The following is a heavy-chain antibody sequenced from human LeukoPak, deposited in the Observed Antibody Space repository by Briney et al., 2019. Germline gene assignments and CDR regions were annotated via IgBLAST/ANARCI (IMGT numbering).Heavy chain of an antibody. V-gene: IGHV4-34*01. CDR3: SRTAPWFFDH. J-gene: IGHJ4*02. CDR1: GGSFSGYY. CDR2: INHSGST. D-gene: IGHD3-10*01. Sequence: SETLSLTCAVYGGSFSGYYWSWIRQPPGKGLEWIGEINHSGSTNSNPSLKSRVTISVDTSKNQFSLKLSSVAAADTALYYRSRTAPWFFDHWGQGTLVTVSS.